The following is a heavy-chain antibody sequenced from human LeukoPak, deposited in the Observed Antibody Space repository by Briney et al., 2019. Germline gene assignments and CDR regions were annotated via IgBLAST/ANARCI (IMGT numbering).Heavy chain of an antibody. CDR3: VKDRKPDGLYNFDY. J-gene: IGHJ4*02. Sequence: GGSLRLSCAASGFTFSSYGMHWVRQAPGKGLEWVAVISYDGSNKYYADSVKGRFTISRDNSNNTLYLQMNSLRAEDTAVYYCVKDRKPDGLYNFDYWGQGTLVTVSS. CDR1: GFTFSSYG. V-gene: IGHV3-30*18. D-gene: IGHD5-24*01. CDR2: ISYDGSNK.